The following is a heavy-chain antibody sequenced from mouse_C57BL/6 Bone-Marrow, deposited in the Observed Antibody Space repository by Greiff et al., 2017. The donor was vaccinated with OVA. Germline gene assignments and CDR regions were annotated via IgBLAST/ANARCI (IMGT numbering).Heavy chain of an antibody. J-gene: IGHJ3*01. D-gene: IGHD1-1*01. CDR1: GYTFTDYY. CDR2: INPNNGGT. V-gene: IGHV1-26*01. CDR3: ASPYYGSSYAWFAY. Sequence: VQLQQSGPELVKPGASVKISCKASGYTFTDYYMNWVKQSHGKSLEWIGDINPNNGGTSYNQKFKGKATLTVDKSSSTAYMELRSLTSEDSAVYYCASPYYGSSYAWFAYWGQGTLVTVSA.